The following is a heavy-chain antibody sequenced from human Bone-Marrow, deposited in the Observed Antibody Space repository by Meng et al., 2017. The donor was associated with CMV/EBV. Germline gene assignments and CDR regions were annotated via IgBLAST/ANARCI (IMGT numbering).Heavy chain of an antibody. D-gene: IGHD6-19*01. Sequence: GGSLRLSCAASGFTFSNHVMHWVRQAPGKGLEWVAAISFDGHNEYYADSVKGRFTISRDTSKKTLYLQMDSLRAEDTALYYCARDDLPGAGRALDVWGQGTTVT. CDR3: ARDDLPGAGRALDV. J-gene: IGHJ6*02. CDR1: GFTFSNHV. CDR2: ISFDGHNE. V-gene: IGHV3-30-3*01.